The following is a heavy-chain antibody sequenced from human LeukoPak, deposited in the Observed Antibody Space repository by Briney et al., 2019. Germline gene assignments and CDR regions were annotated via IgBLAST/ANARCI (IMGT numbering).Heavy chain of an antibody. Sequence: QPGRSLRLSCAASGFTFSSYAMHWVRQAPGKGLGWVAVISYDGSNKYYADSVKGRFTISRDNSKNTLYLQMNSLRAEDTAVYYCARGLGTSPPFDYWGQGTLVTVSS. CDR2: ISYDGSNK. CDR3: ARGLGTSPPFDY. D-gene: IGHD2-2*01. J-gene: IGHJ4*02. V-gene: IGHV3-30-3*01. CDR1: GFTFSSYA.